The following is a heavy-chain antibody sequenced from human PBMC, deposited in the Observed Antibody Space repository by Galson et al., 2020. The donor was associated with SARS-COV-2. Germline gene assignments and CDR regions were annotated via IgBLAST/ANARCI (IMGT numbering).Heavy chain of an antibody. CDR1: GFIFDDFV. CDR3: TNTGGLGR. CDR2: INGRGSNT. J-gene: IGHJ4*02. D-gene: IGHD1-26*01. V-gene: IGHV3-23*01. Sequence: GESLKISCAASGFIFDDFVMTWVRQAPGKGLECVSSINGRGSNTFYIDSVRGRFSISRDNSRNLLFLQMNSLRVEDTAIYYCTNTGGLGRWGRGTLVTVSS.